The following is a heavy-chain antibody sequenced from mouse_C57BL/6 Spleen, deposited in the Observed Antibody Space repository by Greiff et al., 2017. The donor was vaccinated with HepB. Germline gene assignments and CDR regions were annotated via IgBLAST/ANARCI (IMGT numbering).Heavy chain of an antibody. CDR1: GYTFTDYN. CDR2: INPNNGGT. CDR3: ARFTAQATSMDY. J-gene: IGHJ4*01. Sequence: VQLQQSGPELVKPGASVKIPCKASGYTFTDYNMDWVKQSHGKSLEWIGDINPNNGGTIYNQKFKGKATLTVDKSSSTAYMELRSLTSEDTAVYYCARFTAQATSMDYWGQGTSVTVSS. V-gene: IGHV1-18*01. D-gene: IGHD3-2*02.